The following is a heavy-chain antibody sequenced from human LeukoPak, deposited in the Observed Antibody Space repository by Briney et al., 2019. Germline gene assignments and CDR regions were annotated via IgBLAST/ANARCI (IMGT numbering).Heavy chain of an antibody. CDR1: GFTFSSYG. J-gene: IGHJ4*02. D-gene: IGHD1-26*01. Sequence: GRSLRLSCAASGFTFSSYGMHWVRQAPGKGLEWVAVIWYDGSNKYYADSVKGRFTISRDNSKNTLYLQMNSLRAEDTAVYYCVRGGATGGRFENWGQGILVTVSS. CDR3: VRGGATGGRFEN. CDR2: IWYDGSNK. V-gene: IGHV3-33*01.